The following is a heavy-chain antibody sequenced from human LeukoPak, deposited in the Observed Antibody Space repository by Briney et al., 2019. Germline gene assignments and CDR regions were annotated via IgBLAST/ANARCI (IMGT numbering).Heavy chain of an antibody. CDR3: VKKGSGSYPFDP. Sequence: PGGSLGLSCLALGLTFANTAMSGVRQYPGKGRKWNPRLTASGGRTYYADSVKGGFTISRDNYKNTPYLQMSSLRAEDTAVYYCVKKGSGSYPFDPWGQGTLVTVSS. CDR1: GLTFANTA. V-gene: IGHV3-23*01. D-gene: IGHD3-10*01. J-gene: IGHJ5*02. CDR2: LTASGGRT.